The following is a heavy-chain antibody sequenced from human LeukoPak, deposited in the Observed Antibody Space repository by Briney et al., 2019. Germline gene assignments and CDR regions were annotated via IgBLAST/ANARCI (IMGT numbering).Heavy chain of an antibody. J-gene: IGHJ4*02. V-gene: IGHV3-21*01. CDR1: GFXFSHYS. D-gene: IGHD2-15*01. CDR2: ISSSRNYI. Sequence: PGGSLRLSCAASGFXFSHYSINWVRQAPGKGLEWVSSISSSRNYIYYADSVKGRFTISRDNAKNSLYLQMNSLRAEDTAVYFCARLGYCSGGSCYLKGSGYFDYWGQGTLVTVSS. CDR3: ARLGYCSGGSCYLKGSGYFDY.